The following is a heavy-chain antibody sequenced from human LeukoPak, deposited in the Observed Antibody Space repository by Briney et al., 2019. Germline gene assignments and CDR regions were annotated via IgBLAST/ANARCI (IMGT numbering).Heavy chain of an antibody. CDR2: IKEDGSET. CDR3: ARDATRGGDFDS. Sequence: GGSLRLSCAASGFTFSSYAMSWVRQAPGKGLEWLANIKEDGSETYYLDSVKGRFIISRDNAENSLYLQMSSLRAEDTAVYYCARDATRGGDFDSWGQGTLVTVSS. D-gene: IGHD2-15*01. V-gene: IGHV3-7*01. J-gene: IGHJ4*02. CDR1: GFTFSSYA.